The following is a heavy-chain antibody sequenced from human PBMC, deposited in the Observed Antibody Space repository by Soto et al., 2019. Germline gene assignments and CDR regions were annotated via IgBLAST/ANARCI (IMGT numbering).Heavy chain of an antibody. CDR2: IIPILGIA. V-gene: IGHV1-69*08. CDR1: GGTFSSYT. D-gene: IGHD3-10*01. Sequence: QVQLVQSGAEVKKPGSSVKVSCKASGGTFSSYTISWVRQAPGQGLEWMGRIIPILGIANYAQKFQGRVTITANKSTGTAYMELRGLRSEDAAEYYCAGDYYGWGSCDYWGQGTLVTVSS. CDR3: AGDYYGWGSCDY. J-gene: IGHJ4*02.